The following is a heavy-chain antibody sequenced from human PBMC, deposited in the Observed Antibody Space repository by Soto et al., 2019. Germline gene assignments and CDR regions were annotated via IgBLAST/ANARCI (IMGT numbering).Heavy chain of an antibody. V-gene: IGHV4-34*01. J-gene: IGHJ6*03. CDR1: GGSFSGYY. CDR2: INHSGST. CDR3: ARGGAGCSCGSCYPPVHYYYMDV. D-gene: IGHD2-15*01. Sequence: SETLSLTCAVYGGSFSGYYWSWIRQPPGKGLEWIGEINHSGSTNYNPSLKSRVTISVDTSKNQFSLKLSSVTAADTAVYYCARGGAGCSCGSCYPPVHYYYMDVWGKGTTVT.